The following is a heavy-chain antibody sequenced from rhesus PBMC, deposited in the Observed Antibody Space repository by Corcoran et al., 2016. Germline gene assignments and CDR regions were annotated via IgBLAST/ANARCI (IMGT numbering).Heavy chain of an antibody. Sequence: QVQLQESGPGLVKPSETLSLTCAVSGGPNRSNYWTWVRPFPGKGLEWSGRISYNGGSTDYNPSLRSRVTISTDTSNDQCSLKLRSVTAADTAVYYCAREPPPYLAAAGAPYLGWGQGVLVTVSS. CDR2: ISYNGGST. CDR1: GGPNRSNY. J-gene: IGHJ4*01. D-gene: IGHD6-31*01. V-gene: IGHV4-160*01. CDR3: AREPPPYLAAAGAPYLG.